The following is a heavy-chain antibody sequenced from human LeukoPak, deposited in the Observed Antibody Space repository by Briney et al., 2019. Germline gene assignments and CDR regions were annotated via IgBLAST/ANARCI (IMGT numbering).Heavy chain of an antibody. V-gene: IGHV3-30*18. Sequence: GRSLRLSCAASGFTFSSYGMHWVRQAPGKGLEWVAVISYDGTNKYYADFVKGRFTISRDNSKNTLYLQMSSLRAEDTSVYYCAKDPGIWFGEPYFDYWGQGTLVTVSS. CDR1: GFTFSSYG. CDR2: ISYDGTNK. CDR3: AKDPGIWFGEPYFDY. D-gene: IGHD3-10*01. J-gene: IGHJ4*02.